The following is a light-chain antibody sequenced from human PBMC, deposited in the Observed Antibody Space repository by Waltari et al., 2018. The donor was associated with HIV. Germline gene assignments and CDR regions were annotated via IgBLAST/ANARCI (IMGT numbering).Light chain of an antibody. J-gene: IGLJ2*01. Sequence: QSALTQPASVSGSPGQSLPISCPGTSSNPFPWYQQHPGKAPKLIIYEVSKRPSGVSDRFSASKSGNTASLTISGLQAEDEADYHCCSYVGVVNSFVLFGGGTKLTVL. CDR1: SSNP. CDR3: CSYVGVVNSFVL. CDR2: EVS. V-gene: IGLV2-23*02.